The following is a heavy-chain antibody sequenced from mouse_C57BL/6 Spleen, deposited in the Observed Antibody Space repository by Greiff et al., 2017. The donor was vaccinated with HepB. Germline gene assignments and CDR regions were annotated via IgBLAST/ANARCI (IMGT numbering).Heavy chain of an antibody. Sequence: VQLQQSGPGLVQPSQSLSITCTVSGFSLTSYGVHWVRQSPGKGLEWLGVIWRGGSTDYKAAFMSRLSITKDNSKSQVFFKMNSLPADDTAIYSCAKEAGNYYAMDYWGQGTSVTVSS. J-gene: IGHJ4*01. CDR3: AKEAGNYYAMDY. V-gene: IGHV2-5*01. CDR2: IWRGGST. CDR1: GFSLTSYG.